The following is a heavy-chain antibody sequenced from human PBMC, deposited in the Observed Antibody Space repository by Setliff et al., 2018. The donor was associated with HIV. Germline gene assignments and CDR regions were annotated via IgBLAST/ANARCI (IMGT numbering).Heavy chain of an antibody. CDR2: ISAYNGNT. Sequence: ASVKVSCKASGYSFTNYGISWVRQAPGQGLEWMGWISAYNGNTKYSQKFQGRVTITRDTSASTVYMELSSLTSEDTAVYYCARDRSSGWSFYYGMDVWGQGTTVTVSS. D-gene: IGHD6-19*01. V-gene: IGHV1-18*01. CDR1: GYSFTNYG. CDR3: ARDRSSGWSFYYGMDV. J-gene: IGHJ6*02.